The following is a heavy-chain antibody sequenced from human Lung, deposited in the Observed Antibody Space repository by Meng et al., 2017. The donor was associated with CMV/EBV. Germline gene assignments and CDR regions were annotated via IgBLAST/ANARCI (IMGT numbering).Heavy chain of an antibody. CDR1: GGSISSGSYY. D-gene: IGHD5-24*01. V-gene: IGHV4-61*02. CDR3: ASSMATITFAFDY. J-gene: IGHJ4*02. Sequence: VQLQESGPGLVKPSQTLSFTCTFSGGSISSGSYYWSWIRQPAGKGLEWIGRIYTSGSTNYNPSLKSRVTISVDTSKNQFSLKLSSVTAADTAVYYCASSMATITFAFDYWGQGTLVTVFS. CDR2: IYTSGST.